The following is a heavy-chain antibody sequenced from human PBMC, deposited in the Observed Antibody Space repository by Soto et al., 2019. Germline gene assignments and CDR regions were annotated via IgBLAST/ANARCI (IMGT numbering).Heavy chain of an antibody. Sequence: QLQLQESGSGLVKPSQTLSLTCAVSGGSISSGGYSWSWIRQPPGKGLEWIGYIYHSGSTYYNPSLKRRVTISVDRAKNQFSLKLSSVTAADTAEYYCARAGGLGAVAADYWGQGTLVTVSS. CDR2: IYHSGST. V-gene: IGHV4-30-2*01. CDR1: GGSISSGGYS. CDR3: ARAGGLGAVAADY. D-gene: IGHD6-19*01. J-gene: IGHJ4*02.